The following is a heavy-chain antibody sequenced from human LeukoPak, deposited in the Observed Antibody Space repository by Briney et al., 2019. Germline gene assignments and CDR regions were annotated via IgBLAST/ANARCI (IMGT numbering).Heavy chain of an antibody. CDR2: ITTSSSYI. CDR1: GFTFSSYS. D-gene: IGHD2-21*02. J-gene: IGHJ5*02. CDR3: ARDGGDSGFDP. V-gene: IGHV3-21*01. Sequence: GGSLRLSCAASGFTFSSYSMNWVRQAPGKGLEWVSSITTSSSYIYYADSVKGRFTISRDNAKNLLYLQMNSLRAEDTAVYYCARDGGDSGFDPWGQGTLVTVSS.